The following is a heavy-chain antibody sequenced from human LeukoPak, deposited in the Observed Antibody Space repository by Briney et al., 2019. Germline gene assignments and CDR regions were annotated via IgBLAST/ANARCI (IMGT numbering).Heavy chain of an antibody. CDR3: GALFAPREFNRIVGATTTDY. D-gene: IGHD1-26*01. CDR2: IIPIFGTA. CDR1: GGTFSSYA. J-gene: IGHJ4*02. V-gene: IGHV1-69*13. Sequence: ASVKVSCKASGGTFSSYAISWVRQAPGQGLEWMGGIIPIFGTANCAQKFQGRVTITADESTSTAYMELSSLRSEDTAVYYCGALFAPREFNRIVGATTTDYWGQRTLVTVSS.